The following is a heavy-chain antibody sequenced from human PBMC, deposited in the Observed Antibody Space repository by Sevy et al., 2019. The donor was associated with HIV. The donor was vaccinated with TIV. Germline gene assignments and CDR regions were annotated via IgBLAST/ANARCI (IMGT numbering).Heavy chain of an antibody. Sequence: ASVKVSCKASGGTFSSYAISCVRQAPGQGLEWMGGIIPIFGTANYAQKFQGRVTITADESTSTAYMELSSLRSEDTAVYYCARDRGENYDSSGYYYVGYFDYWGQGTLVTVSS. CDR1: GGTFSSYA. CDR3: ARDRGENYDSSGYYYVGYFDY. V-gene: IGHV1-69*13. J-gene: IGHJ4*02. D-gene: IGHD3-22*01. CDR2: IIPIFGTA.